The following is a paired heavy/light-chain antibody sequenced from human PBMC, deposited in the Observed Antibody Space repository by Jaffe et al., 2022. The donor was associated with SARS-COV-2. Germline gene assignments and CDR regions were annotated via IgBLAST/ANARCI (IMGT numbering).Light chain of an antibody. J-gene: IGLJ1*01. CDR3: AAWDDSQAGV. CDR1: DSNIGKNY. Sequence: QSVLTQPPSASGAPGQTITISCSGSDSNIGKNYVYWYQHLPGSAPKLLIYRNNERPSGVPDRFSGSKSGTSASLAISGLRSEDEADYYCAAWDDSQAGVFGTGSKVTVL. V-gene: IGLV1-47*01. CDR2: RNN.
Heavy chain of an antibody. D-gene: IGHD1-1*01. V-gene: IGHV1-69*06. CDR2: IIPISPTT. CDR1: GGPFSSYA. CDR3: ARDLFGFNNDRDF. Sequence: QVQLVQSGTEMKKPGSSVRVSCKASGGPFSSYAFTWVRQAPGQGLEWMGRIIPISPTTNYAQKFQGRLSITADRSTTTTYMELSSLKSEDTAVYFCARDLFGFNNDRDFWGQGTLVIVSS. J-gene: IGHJ4*02.